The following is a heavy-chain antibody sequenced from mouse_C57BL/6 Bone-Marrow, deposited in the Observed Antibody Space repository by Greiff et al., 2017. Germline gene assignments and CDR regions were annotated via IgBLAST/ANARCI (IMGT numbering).Heavy chain of an antibody. J-gene: IGHJ1*03. D-gene: IGHD2-4*01. CDR3: ARGLPLYWYFDV. Sequence: VKLQQPGTELVKPGASVKLSCKASGYTFTSYWMHWVKQRPGQGLEWIGNINPSNGGTNYNEKFKSKATLTVDKSSSTAYMQLSSLTSEDSAVYYCARGLPLYWYFDVWGTGTTVTVSS. CDR2: INPSNGGT. V-gene: IGHV1-53*01. CDR1: GYTFTSYW.